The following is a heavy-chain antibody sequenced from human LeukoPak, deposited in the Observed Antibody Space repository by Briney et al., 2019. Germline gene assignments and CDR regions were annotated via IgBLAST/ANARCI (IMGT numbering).Heavy chain of an antibody. Sequence: PGGSLRLSCAASGFIFSSYAMSWVRQAPGKGLEWVAAISVSGGTTYYADSVKGRFTISRDNSKNTLYLQMNSLRAEDTAVYYCTKDRRGYDQAIDYWGQGTLVIVSS. CDR2: ISVSGGTT. V-gene: IGHV3-23*01. CDR1: GFIFSSYA. CDR3: TKDRRGYDQAIDY. D-gene: IGHD5-12*01. J-gene: IGHJ4*02.